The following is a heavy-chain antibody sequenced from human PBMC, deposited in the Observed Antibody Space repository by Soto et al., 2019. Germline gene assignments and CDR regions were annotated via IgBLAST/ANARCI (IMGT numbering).Heavy chain of an antibody. J-gene: IGHJ6*02. V-gene: IGHV4-34*01. Sequence: PSETLSLTCAVYGGSFSGYYWSWIRQPPGKGLEWIGEINHSGSTNYNPSLKSRVTISVDTSKNQFSLKLSSVTAADTAVYYCARGIAVAAGYYYYYGMDVWGQGTTVTVSS. CDR3: ARGIAVAAGYYYYYGMDV. D-gene: IGHD6-19*01. CDR2: INHSGST. CDR1: GGSFSGYY.